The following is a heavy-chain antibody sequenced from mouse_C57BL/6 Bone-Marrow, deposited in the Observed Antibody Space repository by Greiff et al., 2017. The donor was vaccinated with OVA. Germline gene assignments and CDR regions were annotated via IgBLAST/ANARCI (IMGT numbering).Heavy chain of an antibody. J-gene: IGHJ4*01. Sequence: VQLQQSGAELVRPGTSVKVSCKASGYAFTNYLIEWVKQRPGQGLEWIGVINPGSGGTNYNEKFKGKATLTADKSSSTAYMQLSSLTSEYSAVYCCARDGSCRYAMDYWGQGTSVTVSS. CDR3: ARDGSCRYAMDY. CDR2: INPGSGGT. V-gene: IGHV1-54*01. D-gene: IGHD1-1*01. CDR1: GYAFTNYL.